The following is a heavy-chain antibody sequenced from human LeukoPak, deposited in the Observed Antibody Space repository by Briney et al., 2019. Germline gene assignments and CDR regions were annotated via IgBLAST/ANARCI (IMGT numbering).Heavy chain of an antibody. CDR3: ATGRSGSPLYVCVY. J-gene: IGHJ4*02. V-gene: IGHV1-18*01. Sequence: ASVNVSYKASGYTFSNYGITWVRRAPGQGLEWMGWIIAYNGSINYAQKVQGRLTMNTDTSTSTAYMELRSLRSDDTAVYYCATGRSGSPLYVCVYSGQGTLVTVSS. CDR2: IIAYNGSI. CDR1: GYTFSNYG. D-gene: IGHD3-10*01.